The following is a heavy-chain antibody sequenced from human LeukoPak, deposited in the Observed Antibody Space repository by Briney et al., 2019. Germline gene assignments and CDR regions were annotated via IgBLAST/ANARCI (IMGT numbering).Heavy chain of an antibody. V-gene: IGHV3-23*01. CDR2: ISGSGGST. J-gene: IGHJ4*02. CDR3: AKGVGMGRSGYYLDY. CDR1: GFTFSSYA. D-gene: IGHD3-22*01. Sequence: GGSLRLSCAASGFTFSSYAMSWVRQAPGKGLEWVSAISGSGGSTYYADSVKGRFTISRDNSKNTLYLQMNSLRAEDTAVYYCAKGVGMGRSGYYLDYWGQGTLVTVSS.